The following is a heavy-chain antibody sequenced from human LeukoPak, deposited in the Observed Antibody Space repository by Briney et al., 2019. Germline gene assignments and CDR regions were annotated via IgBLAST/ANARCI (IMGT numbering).Heavy chain of an antibody. D-gene: IGHD3-3*01. CDR1: GFTFSSYA. CDR3: AKDPPNTIFGVVIYYFDY. J-gene: IGHJ4*02. V-gene: IGHV3-23*01. Sequence: PGGSLRLSCAASGFTFSSYAMNWVRQAPGKGLEWVSGISSNGYITYYGDSVKGRFTISRDNSKNTLYLQMNSLRAEDTAVYYCAKDPPNTIFGVVIYYFDYWGQGTLVTVSS. CDR2: ISSNGYIT.